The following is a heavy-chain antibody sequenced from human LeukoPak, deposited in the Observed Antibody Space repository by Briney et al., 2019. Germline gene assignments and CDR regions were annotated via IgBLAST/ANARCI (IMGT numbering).Heavy chain of an antibody. CDR1: GDSISSSSYF. CDR2: ISYCGNT. J-gene: IGHJ4*02. Sequence: PSETLSLTCTVSGDSISSSSYFWGWIRQPPGKGLEWIGSISYCGNTYYNPSLKSRVTISVDTSKNQFSLNLNSVTAADTAVYYCARPGYYGDYAFDYWGQGTLVTVSS. CDR3: ARPGYYGDYAFDY. D-gene: IGHD4-17*01. V-gene: IGHV4-39*01.